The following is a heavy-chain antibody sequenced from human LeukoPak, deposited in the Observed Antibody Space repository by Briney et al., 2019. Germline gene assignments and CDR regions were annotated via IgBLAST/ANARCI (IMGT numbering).Heavy chain of an antibody. J-gene: IGHJ4*02. V-gene: IGHV4-34*01. D-gene: IGHD3-22*01. CDR1: GGSFSGYY. Sequence: PSETLSLTCAVYGGSFSGYYWSWIRQPPGKGLEWIGEINHSGSTNYNPSLKSRVTISVDTSKNQFSLKLSSVTAADTAVYYCARRSTYYYDSSGYYYYFDYWGQGTLVTVSS. CDR3: ARRSTYYYDSSGYYYYFDY. CDR2: INHSGST.